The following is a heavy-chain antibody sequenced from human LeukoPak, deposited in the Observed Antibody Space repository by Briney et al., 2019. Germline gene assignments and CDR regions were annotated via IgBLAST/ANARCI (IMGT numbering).Heavy chain of an antibody. J-gene: IGHJ3*02. V-gene: IGHV1-18*01. Sequence: ASVKVSCKASGYTFTSYGISWVRQAPGQGLEWMGWISAYNGNTNYAQKLQGRVTMTTDTSTSTAYMELRSLRSDDTAVYYCARDFQGPMGRWNAFDIWGQGTMVTVSS. D-gene: IGHD2-8*01. CDR1: GYTFTSYG. CDR2: ISAYNGNT. CDR3: ARDFQGPMGRWNAFDI.